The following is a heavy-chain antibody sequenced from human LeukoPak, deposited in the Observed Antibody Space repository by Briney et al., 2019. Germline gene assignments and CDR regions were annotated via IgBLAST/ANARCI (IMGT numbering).Heavy chain of an antibody. Sequence: PSETLSLTCTVSGGSFTSYYWSWIRQPPGRGLELIGCIFGSGSTNYNPSLKSRLTISLDTSKNQFSLKLSSVTAADTAVYFCARRYCSGTTCYYFDAWGPGTPVTVSS. D-gene: IGHD2-2*01. J-gene: IGHJ4*02. CDR1: GGSFTSYY. V-gene: IGHV4-59*08. CDR3: ARRYCSGTTCYYFDA. CDR2: IFGSGST.